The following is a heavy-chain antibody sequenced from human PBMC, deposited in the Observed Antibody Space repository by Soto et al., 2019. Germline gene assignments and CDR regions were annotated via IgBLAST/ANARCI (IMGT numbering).Heavy chain of an antibody. Sequence: PSETLSLTCTVSGGSISSYYWSWIRQPPGKGLEWIGYIYYSGSTNYNPSLKSRVTISVDTSKNQFSLKLSSVTAADTAVYYCARDLYSGYLGKSYYYYGMDVWGQGTTVTVSS. D-gene: IGHD5-12*01. CDR3: ARDLYSGYLGKSYYYYGMDV. CDR2: IYYSGST. V-gene: IGHV4-59*01. J-gene: IGHJ6*02. CDR1: GGSISSYY.